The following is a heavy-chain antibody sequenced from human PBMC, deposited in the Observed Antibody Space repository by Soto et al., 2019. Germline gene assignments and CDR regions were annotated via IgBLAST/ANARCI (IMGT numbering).Heavy chain of an antibody. D-gene: IGHD3-10*01. Sequence: GASMKGSCKASGGTFSSYAISWVRQAPGQGLEWMGGIIPIFGTANYAQKFQGRVTITADESTSTAYMELSSLRSEDTAVYYCARAYNMVRGVLWFDPWGQGTLVTVSS. J-gene: IGHJ5*02. CDR1: GGTFSSYA. CDR3: ARAYNMVRGVLWFDP. CDR2: IIPIFGTA. V-gene: IGHV1-69*13.